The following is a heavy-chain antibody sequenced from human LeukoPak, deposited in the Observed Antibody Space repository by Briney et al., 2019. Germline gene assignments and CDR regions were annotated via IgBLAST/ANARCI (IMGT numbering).Heavy chain of an antibody. CDR2: INPNSGGT. CDR1: GYTFTGYY. D-gene: IGHD1-26*01. Sequence: GASVKVSCKASGYTFTGYYMHWVRQAPGQGLEWMGWINPNSGGTNYAQKFQGRVTMTRDTSISTAYMELSSLRSEDTAVYYCARDSIVGASSFDYWGQGTLVTVSS. J-gene: IGHJ4*02. CDR3: ARDSIVGASSFDY. V-gene: IGHV1-2*02.